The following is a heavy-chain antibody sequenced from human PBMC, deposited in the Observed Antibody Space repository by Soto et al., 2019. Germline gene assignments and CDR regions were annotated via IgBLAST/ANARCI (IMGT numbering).Heavy chain of an antibody. CDR1: GYTFTSYG. D-gene: IGHD3-3*01. CDR3: ARDSSYDFWSGYLGGYYVMDF. V-gene: IGHV1-18*01. J-gene: IGHJ6*02. Sequence: ASVKVSCKASGYTFTSYGISWVRQAPGQGLEWMGWISAYNGNTNYAQKLQGRVTMTTDTSTSTAYMELRSLRSDDTAVYYCARDSSYDFWSGYLGGYYVMDFWGQGTTVTVSS. CDR2: ISAYNGNT.